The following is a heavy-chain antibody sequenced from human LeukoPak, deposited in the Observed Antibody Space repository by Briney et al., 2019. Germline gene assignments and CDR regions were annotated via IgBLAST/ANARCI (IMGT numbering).Heavy chain of an antibody. V-gene: IGHV4-59*01. D-gene: IGHD1-20*01. J-gene: IGHJ6*02. CDR2: IYYSGSI. CDR3: ARGEVTGTPGGYYYYYGMDV. Sequence: SETLSLTCTVSGGSISSYYWSWIRQPPGKGLEWIGYIYYSGSINYHPSLKSRVTISVDMSKNQFSLKLSSVTAADTAVYYCARGEVTGTPGGYYYYYGMDVWGQGTTVTVSS. CDR1: GGSISSYY.